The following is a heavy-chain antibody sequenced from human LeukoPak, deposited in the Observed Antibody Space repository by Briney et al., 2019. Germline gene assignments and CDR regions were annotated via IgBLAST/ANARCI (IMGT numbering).Heavy chain of an antibody. CDR2: IYYSGST. CDR1: GGSISSYY. V-gene: IGHV4-59*08. CDR3: ASQSPYGDYDFNY. D-gene: IGHD4-17*01. Sequence: SETLSLTCSVSGGSISSYYWSWIRQPPGKGLEWIGYIYYSGSTNYNPSLKSRVTISVDTSKNQFSLKLSSVTAADTAVYYCASQSPYGDYDFNYWGQGTLVTVSS. J-gene: IGHJ4*02.